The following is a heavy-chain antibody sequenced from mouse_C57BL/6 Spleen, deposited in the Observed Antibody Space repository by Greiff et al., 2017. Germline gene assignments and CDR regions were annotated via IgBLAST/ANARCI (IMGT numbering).Heavy chain of an antibody. CDR2: ISSGSSTN. CDR3: AKPYGSKMWYFDY. V-gene: IGHV5-17*01. J-gene: IGHJ2*01. Sequence: EVKLMESGGGLVKPGGSLKLSCAASGFTLSDYGMHWVRQAPEKGLEWVAYISSGSSTNYYADTVKGRFTFSRDNAENTLFLQMTSLRSEDTASYYCAKPYGSKMWYFDYWGQGTTLIVSS. CDR1: GFTLSDYG. D-gene: IGHD1-1*01.